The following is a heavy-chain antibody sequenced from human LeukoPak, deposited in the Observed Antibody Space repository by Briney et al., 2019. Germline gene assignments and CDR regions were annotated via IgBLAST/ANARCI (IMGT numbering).Heavy chain of an antibody. V-gene: IGHV4-34*01. CDR2: INHSGST. Sequence: SETLSLTCAVYGGSFSGYYWSWIRQPPGKGLEWIGEINHSGSTNYNPSLKSRVTISVDTSKNQFSLKLSSVTAADTAVYYCARAASGSTLDAFDIWGQGTMVTVSS. D-gene: IGHD1-26*01. CDR3: ARAASGSTLDAFDI. J-gene: IGHJ3*02. CDR1: GGSFSGYY.